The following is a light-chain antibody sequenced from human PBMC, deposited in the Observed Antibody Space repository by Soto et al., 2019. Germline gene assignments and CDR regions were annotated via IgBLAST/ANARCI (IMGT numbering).Light chain of an antibody. CDR2: GAS. Sequence: EIVLTQSPGTLSLSPGERATLSCRASQSVTSNYLAWYQQKPGQAPRLLIYGASSRATGIPDRFSGSGSGTDFTLTISRLEPEDFALYYCQQYGTSPWTFGQGTKVDIK. J-gene: IGKJ1*01. CDR1: QSVTSNY. CDR3: QQYGTSPWT. V-gene: IGKV3-20*01.